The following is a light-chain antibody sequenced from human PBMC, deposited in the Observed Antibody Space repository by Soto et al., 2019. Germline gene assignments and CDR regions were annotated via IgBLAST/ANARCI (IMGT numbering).Light chain of an antibody. J-gene: IGKJ5*01. CDR3: QQFNNYPIT. V-gene: IGKV1D-13*01. CDR1: QGISSA. CDR2: DAS. Sequence: AIQLTHSTSSLSASVVDIVTIACRASQGISSALAWYQQKPGKAPKLLIYDASSLESGVPSRFSGSGSGTDFTLTISSLQPEDFATYYCQQFNNYPITFGQGTRLEIK.